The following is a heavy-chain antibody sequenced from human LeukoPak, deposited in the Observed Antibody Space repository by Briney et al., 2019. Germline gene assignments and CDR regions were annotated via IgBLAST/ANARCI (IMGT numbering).Heavy chain of an antibody. V-gene: IGHV4-34*01. Sequence: PSETLSLTCGVRGESLNDYYWSWIRQSPGKGLEWIGEITHNGSTTFNPSLESRLTISVDTSKNQFSLKLTSVTAADASVYFCARGFCRGESCYSGEYFQHWGQGTLVTVSS. J-gene: IGHJ1*01. CDR2: ITHNGST. CDR3: ARGFCRGESCYSGEYFQH. CDR1: GESLNDYY. D-gene: IGHD2-15*01.